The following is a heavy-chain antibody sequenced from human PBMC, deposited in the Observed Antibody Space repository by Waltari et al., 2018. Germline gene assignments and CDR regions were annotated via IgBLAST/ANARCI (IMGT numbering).Heavy chain of an antibody. V-gene: IGHV3-53*01. J-gene: IGHJ4*02. CDR1: GFTVSSNY. CDR2: IYSGGST. D-gene: IGHD3-22*01. Sequence: EVQLVESGGGLIQPGGSLRLSCAASGFTVSSNYMRWVRQAPGKGLEWVSVIYSGGSTYYADSVKGRFTISRDNSKNTLYLQMNSLRAEDTAVYYCAVSYYYDSSGYYYFDYWGQGTLVTVSS. CDR3: AVSYYYDSSGYYYFDY.